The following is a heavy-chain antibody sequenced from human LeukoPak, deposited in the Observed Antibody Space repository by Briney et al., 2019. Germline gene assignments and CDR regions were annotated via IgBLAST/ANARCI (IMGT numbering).Heavy chain of an antibody. V-gene: IGHV3-23*01. CDR1: GFTFYMYA. J-gene: IGHJ5*01. Sequence: GGSLTLSCQASGFTFYMYAMSWVRQAPGKGLEWVASMCGTAGCTFYPDSVKGRFTISRDNSNNVLYLRMNSLTAEDKAIYYCAKDRPNFHENSGHYYRRDGDSWGQGTLVTVSS. CDR3: AKDRPNFHENSGHYYRRDGDS. D-gene: IGHD3-22*01. CDR2: MCGTAGCT.